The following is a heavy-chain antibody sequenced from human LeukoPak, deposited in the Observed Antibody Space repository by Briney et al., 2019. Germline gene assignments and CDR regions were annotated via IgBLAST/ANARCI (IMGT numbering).Heavy chain of an antibody. V-gene: IGHV3-23*01. CDR3: AKGSPEYPGSFDY. J-gene: IGHJ4*02. CDR2: ISAGGDYT. CDR1: GFMFNKFA. D-gene: IGHD2/OR15-2a*01. Sequence: GGSLRLSCAASGFMFNKFAMSWVRQAPGKGLKWVSGISAGGDYTYHADSVKGRFTISRDNSKNTVYLQMNSLRPEDTAVYYCAKGSPEYPGSFDYWGQGTLVTVSS.